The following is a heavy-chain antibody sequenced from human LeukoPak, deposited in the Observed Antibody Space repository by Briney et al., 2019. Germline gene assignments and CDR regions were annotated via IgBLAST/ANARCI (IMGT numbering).Heavy chain of an antibody. CDR2: IDYSGST. Sequence: PSETLSLTCTVSGGSISSSSYYWGWILQPPGKGLEWIGSIDYSGSTYYNPSLKSRVTISVDTSKNQFSLKLSSVTAADTAVYYCARQLGYCSSTSCYADKVDYWGQGTLVTVSS. CDR3: ARQLGYCSSTSCYADKVDY. J-gene: IGHJ4*02. CDR1: GGSISSSSYY. D-gene: IGHD2-2*01. V-gene: IGHV4-39*01.